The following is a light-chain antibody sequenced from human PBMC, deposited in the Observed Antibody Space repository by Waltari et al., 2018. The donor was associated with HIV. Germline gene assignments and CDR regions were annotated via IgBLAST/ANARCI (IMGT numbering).Light chain of an antibody. CDR2: GAS. CDR3: QQYDTWPPKT. V-gene: IGKV3-15*01. J-gene: IGKJ1*01. CDR1: QNIGTN. Sequence: EIVMTQSPATLSVPPGERATLSCRASQNIGTNLAWYQQKPGQAPRLLIYGASTRATGIPARFSGSGAGSEFTLAISSLQAEDFAVYYCQQYDTWPPKTFGQGTKVEIK.